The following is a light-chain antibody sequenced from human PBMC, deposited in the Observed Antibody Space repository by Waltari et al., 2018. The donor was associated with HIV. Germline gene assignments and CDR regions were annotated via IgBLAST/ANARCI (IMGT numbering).Light chain of an antibody. Sequence: QSVLTQPPSASGPPGQRVTMSCSGGSSNIRRTSVNWYQQLPGTAPKLLIYSDNQRPFGVPDRFSGSKSGTSGSLAISGLQSEDEAVYYCASWEDSLNGVVFGGGTKLTVL. CDR2: SDN. J-gene: IGLJ2*01. CDR3: ASWEDSLNGVV. CDR1: SSNIRRTS. V-gene: IGLV1-44*01.